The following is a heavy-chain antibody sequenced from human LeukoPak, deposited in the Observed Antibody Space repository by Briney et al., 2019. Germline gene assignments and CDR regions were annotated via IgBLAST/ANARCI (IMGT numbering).Heavy chain of an antibody. Sequence: PSETLSLTCTVSGGSINSFYWSWIRQPPGKGLEWIGYIYYSGSTNYNPSLKSRLTISVDTSKNQFSLKLTSVTAADTAVYYCAFLPDLSSSDDYWGQGTLVTVSS. D-gene: IGHD6-6*01. CDR2: IYYSGST. CDR3: AFLPDLSSSDDY. V-gene: IGHV4-59*01. J-gene: IGHJ4*02. CDR1: GGSINSFY.